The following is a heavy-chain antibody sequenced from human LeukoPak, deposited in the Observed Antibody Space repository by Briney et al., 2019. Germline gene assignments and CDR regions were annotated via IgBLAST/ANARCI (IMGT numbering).Heavy chain of an antibody. CDR2: IYHSGST. CDR1: GGSISSSNW. CDR3: ASHYGDYVPTQIDY. Sequence: PSETLSLTCAVSGGSISSSNWWSWVRQPPGKGLEWIGEIYHSGSTNYNPSLKSRVTISVDKSKNQFSLKLSSVTATDTAVYYCASHYGDYVPTQIDYWGQGTLVTVSS. J-gene: IGHJ4*02. V-gene: IGHV4-4*02. D-gene: IGHD4-17*01.